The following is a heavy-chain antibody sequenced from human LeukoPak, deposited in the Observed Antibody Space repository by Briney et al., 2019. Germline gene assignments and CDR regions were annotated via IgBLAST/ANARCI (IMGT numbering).Heavy chain of an antibody. J-gene: IGHJ4*02. CDR2: INHSGST. V-gene: IGHV4-34*01. D-gene: IGHD3-16*02. Sequence: SETLSLTCAVYGGSFSGYYWSWIRQPPGKGLEWIGEINHSGSTNYNPSLKSRVTISVDTSKNQFSLKLSSVTAADTAVYYCAGASHLSYDYVWGSYRFFDYWGQGTLVTVSS. CDR1: GGSFSGYY. CDR3: AGASHLSYDYVWGSYRFFDY.